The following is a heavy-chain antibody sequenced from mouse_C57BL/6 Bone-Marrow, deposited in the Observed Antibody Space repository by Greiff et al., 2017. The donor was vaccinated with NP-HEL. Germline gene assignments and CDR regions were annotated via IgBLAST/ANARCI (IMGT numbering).Heavy chain of an antibody. Sequence: VQLQQSGPELVKPGASVKISCKASGYTFTDYYMNWVKQSHGKSLEWIGDINPNNGGTSYNQKFKGKATLTVDKSSSTAYMELRSLTSEDSAVYYCARCLPRYFDVWGTGTTVTVSS. CDR1: GYTFTDYY. CDR3: ARCLPRYFDV. CDR2: INPNNGGT. J-gene: IGHJ1*03. V-gene: IGHV1-26*01. D-gene: IGHD2-1*01.